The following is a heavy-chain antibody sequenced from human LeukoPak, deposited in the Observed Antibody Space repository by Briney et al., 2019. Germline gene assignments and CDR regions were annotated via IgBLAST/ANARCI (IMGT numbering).Heavy chain of an antibody. D-gene: IGHD1-1*01. J-gene: IGHJ3*02. CDR1: GFTFSDYY. Sequence: GGSLRLSCAASGFTFSDYYMSWIRQAPGKGLEWVSYISSSSSYTNYADSVKGRFTISRDNAKNSLYLQMNSLRAEDTAVYYCARKMKTGDRVGTFDIWGQGTMVTVSS. CDR2: ISSSSSYT. CDR3: ARKMKTGDRVGTFDI. V-gene: IGHV3-11*03.